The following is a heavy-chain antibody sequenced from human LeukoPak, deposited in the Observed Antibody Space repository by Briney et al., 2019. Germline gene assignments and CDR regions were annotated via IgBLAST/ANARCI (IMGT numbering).Heavy chain of an antibody. D-gene: IGHD3-16*01. V-gene: IGHV4-4*07. CDR1: SGSINSYY. J-gene: IGHJ4*02. CDR2: IYTTGKT. CDR3: ARHGYTASHYFLDF. Sequence: SETLSLTCTVSSGSINSYYWGWVRQPAGRGLEWIGRIYTTGKTDYNPSLRSRLTMSVDTSKRQFSLNLRSVTAADTAIYYCARHGYTASHYFLDFWSQGTLVTVSS.